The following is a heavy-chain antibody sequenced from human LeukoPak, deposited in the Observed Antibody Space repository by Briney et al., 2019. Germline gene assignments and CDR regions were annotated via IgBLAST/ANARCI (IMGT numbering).Heavy chain of an antibody. CDR1: GFAFDDYG. Sequence: GGSLRLSCAASGFAFDDYGMTWVRQAPGKGLEWVSDINWNGGSTTYADSVKGRFTISRDNAKNSLYLQMNGLRSDDTAVYYCAREFGSFDYWGQGTLVTVSS. CDR3: AREFGSFDY. CDR2: INWNGGST. V-gene: IGHV3-20*04. D-gene: IGHD3-16*01. J-gene: IGHJ4*02.